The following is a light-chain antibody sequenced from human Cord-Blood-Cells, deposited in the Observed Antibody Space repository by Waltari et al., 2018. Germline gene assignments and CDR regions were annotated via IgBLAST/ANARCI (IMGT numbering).Light chain of an antibody. CDR2: GAS. CDR1: QSVSSN. J-gene: IGKJ4*01. V-gene: IGKV3-15*01. Sequence: EIVMTQSHATLSVSPGERATLSCRASQSVSSNLAWYQQKPGQAPRLLIYGASTRATGIPARFSGSGSGTEFTLTISSLQSEDFAVYYCQQYNNWPLTFGGGTKVEIK. CDR3: QQYNNWPLT.